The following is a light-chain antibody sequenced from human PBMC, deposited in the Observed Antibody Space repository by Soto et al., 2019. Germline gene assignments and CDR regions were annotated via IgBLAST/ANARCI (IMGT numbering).Light chain of an antibody. CDR2: WAS. J-gene: IGKJ3*01. Sequence: DVVMTQSPDSLTVSLGERATINCKSSQSVLYSSNHKNYLAWYQQKPRQPPQLLISWASTRESGVPDRFSGSGSGTDFTLTISSLQAEDVAVYYWQQYFSAPFTFGPGTKVDIK. V-gene: IGKV4-1*01. CDR1: QSVLYSSNHKNY. CDR3: QQYFSAPFT.